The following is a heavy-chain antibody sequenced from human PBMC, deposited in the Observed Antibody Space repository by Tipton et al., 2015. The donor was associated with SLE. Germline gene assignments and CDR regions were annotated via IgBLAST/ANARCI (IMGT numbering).Heavy chain of an antibody. D-gene: IGHD6-13*01. V-gene: IGHV3-30*02. CDR1: GFTFSSYG. CDR3: AKMWNSSSK. Sequence: QLVQSGGGVVQPGGSLRLSCAASGFTFSSYGMHWVRQAPGKGLEWAAFIRYDGSNKYYADSVKGRFTISRDNSKNTLYLQMNSLRAEDTAVYYCAKMWNSSSKWGQGTLVTVSS. J-gene: IGHJ4*02. CDR2: IRYDGSNK.